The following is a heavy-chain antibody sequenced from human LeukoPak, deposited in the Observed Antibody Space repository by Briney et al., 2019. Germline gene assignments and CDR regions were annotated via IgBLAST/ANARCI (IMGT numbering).Heavy chain of an antibody. CDR1: GFTFDDYA. Sequence: GGSLRLSCAASGFTFDDYAMHWVRQAPGKGLEWVSGISWNSGSIGYADSVKGRFTISRDNAKNSLYLQMNSLRAEDTAVYYCARDGGSAWFFRYWGQGTLVTVSS. CDR2: ISWNSGSI. D-gene: IGHD6-19*01. CDR3: ARDGGSAWFFRY. V-gene: IGHV3-9*01. J-gene: IGHJ4*02.